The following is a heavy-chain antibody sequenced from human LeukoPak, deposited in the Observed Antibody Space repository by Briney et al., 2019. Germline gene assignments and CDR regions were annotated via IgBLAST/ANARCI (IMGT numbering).Heavy chain of an antibody. D-gene: IGHD5-18*01. J-gene: IGHJ4*02. CDR1: GGSISSGGYY. V-gene: IGHV4-61*08. CDR3: ARGAAGYSYG. Sequence: SETLSLNCTVSGGSISSGGYYWSWIRQHPGKGLEWIGYIYYSGSTYYNPSLKSRVTISIDTSKNQFSLRLSSVTAADTAVYYCARGAAGYSYGWGQGTLVTVSS. CDR2: IYYSGST.